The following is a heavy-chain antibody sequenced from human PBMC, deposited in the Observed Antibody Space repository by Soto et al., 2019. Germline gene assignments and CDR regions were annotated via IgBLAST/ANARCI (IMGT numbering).Heavy chain of an antibody. CDR3: ARERSHFDNPGPIDY. CDR1: GFTFDDFG. CDR2: IDWNGGRT. V-gene: IGHV3-20*04. Sequence: EVQLVQSGGGVIRPGESHGLSCSASGFTFDDFGMSWVRQAPGKGLQWVAGIDWNGGRTGYADSVRGRFSISRDNGKNVVHLQMDALGVEDTALYYCARERSHFDNPGPIDYWDQGTLLIVSS. J-gene: IGHJ4*02. D-gene: IGHD3-9*01.